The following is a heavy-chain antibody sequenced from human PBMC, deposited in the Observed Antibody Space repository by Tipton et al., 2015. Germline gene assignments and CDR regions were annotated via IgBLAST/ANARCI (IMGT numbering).Heavy chain of an antibody. Sequence: TLSLTCTVSGDSTISRLYYWSWIRQSPGKGLEWIGYIHYSGSTKYNPSLKSRVTISEDTSNQFSLKLKSVTTADTAVYYCARGGYYDFLSGHYYGMDVWGQGTTVTV. CDR2: IHYSGST. J-gene: IGHJ6*02. CDR3: ARGGYYDFLSGHYYGMDV. D-gene: IGHD3-3*01. CDR1: GDSTISRLYY. V-gene: IGHV4-61*01.